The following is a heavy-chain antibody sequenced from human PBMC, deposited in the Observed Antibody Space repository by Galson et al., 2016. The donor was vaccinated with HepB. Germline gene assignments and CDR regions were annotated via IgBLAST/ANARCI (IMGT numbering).Heavy chain of an antibody. CDR1: GFTFNTYA. V-gene: IGHV3-33*01. J-gene: IGHJ4*02. CDR2: IWYDGNKK. D-gene: IGHD4-23*01. Sequence: SLRLSCAASGFTFNTYAMHWVRRAPGKGLEWVALIWYDGNKKYYADSVKGRFTISREISKNTLYLEMNSLRAEDTAIYYCGGHGGNSAWGQGTLVTVSS. CDR3: GGHGGNSA.